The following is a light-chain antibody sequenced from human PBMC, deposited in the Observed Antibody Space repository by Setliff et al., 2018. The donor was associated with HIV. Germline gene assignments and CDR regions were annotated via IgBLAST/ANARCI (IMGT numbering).Light chain of an antibody. V-gene: IGLV2-14*03. CDR3: SSYTSSYTVV. CDR1: SSDVGAYNY. CDR2: DVS. Sequence: QSALTQPASVSGSPGQSITISCTGTSSDVGAYNYVSWYQQHPGKAPKLMIYDVSNQPSGVSNRFSGSKSGNTASLTISGLQAEDEADYYCSSYTSSYTVVFGTGTKVTVL. J-gene: IGLJ1*01.